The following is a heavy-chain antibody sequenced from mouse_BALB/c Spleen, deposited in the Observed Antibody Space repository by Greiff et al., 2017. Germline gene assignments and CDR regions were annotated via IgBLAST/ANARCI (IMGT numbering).Heavy chain of an antibody. CDR1: GYSITSGYY. D-gene: IGHD2-4*01. Sequence: ESGPGLVKPSQSLSLTCSVTGYSITSGYYWNWIRQFPGNKLEWMGYISYDGSNNYNPSLKNRISITRDTSKNQFFLKLNSVTTEDTATYYCARMDDDDDFDYWGQGTTLTVSS. CDR3: ARMDDDDDFDY. V-gene: IGHV3-6*02. CDR2: ISYDGSN. J-gene: IGHJ2*01.